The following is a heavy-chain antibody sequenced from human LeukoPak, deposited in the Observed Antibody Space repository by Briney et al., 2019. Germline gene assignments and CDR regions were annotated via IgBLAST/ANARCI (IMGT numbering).Heavy chain of an antibody. J-gene: IGHJ4*02. V-gene: IGHV4-34*01. D-gene: IGHD3-22*01. CDR3: ARDMRYYYDSSGYPFDY. CDR1: GGSFSGYY. Sequence: SETLSLTCAVYGGSFSGYYWSWIRQPPGKGLEWIGEINHSGSTNYNPSLKSRVTISVDTSKNQFSLKLSSVTAADTAVYYRARDMRYYYDSSGYPFDYWGQGTLVTVSS. CDR2: INHSGST.